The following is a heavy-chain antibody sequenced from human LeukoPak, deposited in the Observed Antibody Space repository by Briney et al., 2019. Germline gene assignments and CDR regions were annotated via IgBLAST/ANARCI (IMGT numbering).Heavy chain of an antibody. V-gene: IGHV3-30*18. D-gene: IGHD2-21*01. CDR1: GLTFSTYG. Sequence: GGSLRLSCAASGLTFSTYGMHWVRQAPGKGLEWMAVISHDGSHKYYADSVKGRFTISRDNSKNTLYLQMNSLRAEDTAVYYCAKDSVFRMAYCGGDCYNYFDYWGQGTLVTVSS. J-gene: IGHJ4*02. CDR3: AKDSVFRMAYCGGDCYNYFDY. CDR2: ISHDGSHK.